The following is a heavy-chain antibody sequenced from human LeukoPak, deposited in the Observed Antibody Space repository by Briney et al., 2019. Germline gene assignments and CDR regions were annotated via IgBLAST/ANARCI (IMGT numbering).Heavy chain of an antibody. D-gene: IGHD3-10*02. Sequence: GASVKVSCKASGYTFTGYYIHWVRQAPGQGLECMGWMNPNSGGTNFAPKFQDRVTMTRDTSISIAYMELSRLRSDDTAVYYCARQDLVGVQGYMDVWGKGTTVTISS. J-gene: IGHJ6*03. CDR1: GYTFTGYY. CDR2: MNPNSGGT. CDR3: ARQDLVGVQGYMDV. V-gene: IGHV1-2*02.